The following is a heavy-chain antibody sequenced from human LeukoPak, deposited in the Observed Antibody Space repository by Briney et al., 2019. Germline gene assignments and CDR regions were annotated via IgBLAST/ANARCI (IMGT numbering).Heavy chain of an antibody. Sequence: SETLSLTCAVYGGSFSGYYWSWIRQPPGKGLEWIGSIYYSGSTYYNPSLKSRVTISVDTSKNQFSLKLSSVTAADTAVYYCARTAIRPYYDILTGFSLPPYWGQGTLVTVSS. CDR1: GGSFSGYY. V-gene: IGHV4-34*01. CDR3: ARTAIRPYYDILTGFSLPPY. D-gene: IGHD3-9*01. J-gene: IGHJ4*02. CDR2: IYYSGST.